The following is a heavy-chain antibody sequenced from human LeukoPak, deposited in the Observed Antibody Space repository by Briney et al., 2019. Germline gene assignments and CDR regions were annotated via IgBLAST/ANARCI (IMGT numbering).Heavy chain of an antibody. CDR1: GFTFSNYG. CDR2: IWYDGSKE. Sequence: PGGSLRLSCAASGFTFSNYGMHWVRQAPGKGLVWVALIWYDGSKEYYADSVKGRFTISRDNSKNTLYLQMNSLRAEDTAVYYCAKGTSLGYFDYWGQGTLVTVSS. D-gene: IGHD6-6*01. J-gene: IGHJ4*02. V-gene: IGHV3-33*06. CDR3: AKGTSLGYFDY.